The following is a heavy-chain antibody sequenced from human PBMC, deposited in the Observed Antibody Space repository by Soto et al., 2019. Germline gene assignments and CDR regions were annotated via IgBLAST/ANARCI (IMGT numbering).Heavy chain of an antibody. CDR3: ARGGSSSDNGMDV. Sequence: EVQLVESGGGLVQPGGSLRVSCAASGFTFSTYSMNWVRQAPGKGLEWVSYMSSRSLTIYYTDSVKGRFTISRDNAKNSLYLQMNSLRDEDTAVDYCARGGSSSDNGMDVWGQGTTVTVSS. CDR2: MSSRSLTI. J-gene: IGHJ6*02. CDR1: GFTFSTYS. V-gene: IGHV3-48*02. D-gene: IGHD6-6*01.